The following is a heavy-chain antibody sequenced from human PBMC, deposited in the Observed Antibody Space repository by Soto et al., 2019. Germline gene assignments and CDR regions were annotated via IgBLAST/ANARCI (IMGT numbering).Heavy chain of an antibody. CDR1: GVSISSHDW. CDR2: SHQRGNT. D-gene: IGHD6-13*01. Sequence: QVQLQESGPGLVKPSGTLSLTCAVSGVSISSHDWWTWVRQPPGKGLEWIGESHQRGNTNYNSSLESRVTISVDKSKNPFSLKLTAVTAAETAVYYGTTREGSRFYWGQGTLVTDPS. V-gene: IGHV4-4*02. J-gene: IGHJ4*02. CDR3: TTREGSRFY.